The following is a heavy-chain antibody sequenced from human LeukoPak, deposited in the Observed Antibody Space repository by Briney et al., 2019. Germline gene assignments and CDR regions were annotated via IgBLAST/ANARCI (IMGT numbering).Heavy chain of an antibody. V-gene: IGHV3-74*01. CDR3: AGVVSTVTTHDAFDI. CDR1: GFTFSSYW. J-gene: IGHJ3*02. D-gene: IGHD4-17*01. CDR2: INSDGSNT. Sequence: SGGSLRLSCAASGFTFSSYWMHWVRQAPGKGLVWVSLINSDGSNTSYADSVKGRFTISRNNAKNTLYLQMNSLRAEDTAVYYCAGVVSTVTTHDAFDIWGQGTMVTVSS.